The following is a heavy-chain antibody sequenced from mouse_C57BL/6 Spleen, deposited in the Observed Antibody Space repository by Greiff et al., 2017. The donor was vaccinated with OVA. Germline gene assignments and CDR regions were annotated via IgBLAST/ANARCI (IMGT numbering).Heavy chain of an antibody. Sequence: VQLQQPGAELVMPGASVKLSCKASGYTFTSYWMHWVKQRPGQGLEWIGEIDPSDSYTNYNQKFKGKSTLTVDKSSSTAYMQLSSLTSEDSAVYYCARFYGSSPYWYFDVWGTGTTVTVSS. CDR1: GYTFTSYW. CDR3: ARFYGSSPYWYFDV. CDR2: IDPSDSYT. D-gene: IGHD1-1*01. J-gene: IGHJ1*03. V-gene: IGHV1-69*01.